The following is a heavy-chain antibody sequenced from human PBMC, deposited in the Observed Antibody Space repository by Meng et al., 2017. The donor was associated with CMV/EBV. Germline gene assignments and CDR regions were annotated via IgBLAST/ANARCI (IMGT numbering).Heavy chain of an antibody. D-gene: IGHD1-26*01. CDR2: IYPGDSDT. V-gene: IGHV5-51*01. Sequence: KVSCKGSGYSFTSYWIGWVRQLPGKGLEWMGIIYPGDSDTRYSPSFQGQVTISADKSISTAYLQWSSLKASDTAMYYCARHQVVGATDYYYGMDVWGQGTTVTVSS. CDR3: ARHQVVGATDYYYGMDV. CDR1: GYSFTSYW. J-gene: IGHJ6*02.